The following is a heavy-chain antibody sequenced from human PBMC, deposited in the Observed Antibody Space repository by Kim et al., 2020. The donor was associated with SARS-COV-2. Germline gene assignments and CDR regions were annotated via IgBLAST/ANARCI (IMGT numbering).Heavy chain of an antibody. CDR3: AKGITMVRGVIWYYYGMDV. Sequence: GRFTISRDNSKNTLYLQMNSLRAEDKAVYYCAKGITMVRGVIWYYYGMDVWGQGTTVTVSS. V-gene: IGHV3-30*02. D-gene: IGHD3-10*01. J-gene: IGHJ6*02.